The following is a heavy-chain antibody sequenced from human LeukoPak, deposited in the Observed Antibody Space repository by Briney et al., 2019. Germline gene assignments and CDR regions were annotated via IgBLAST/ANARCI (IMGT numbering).Heavy chain of an antibody. Sequence: GGSLRLSCAASGFTVSSNYMSWVRQAPGKGLEWVSVIYSGGSTYYADSVKGRFTISRDNSKNTLYLQMNSLRAEDTAVYYCARARPAMVGPSDYWGRGTLVTVSS. CDR3: ARARPAMVGPSDY. CDR1: GFTVSSNY. V-gene: IGHV3-53*01. CDR2: IYSGGST. J-gene: IGHJ4*02. D-gene: IGHD5-18*01.